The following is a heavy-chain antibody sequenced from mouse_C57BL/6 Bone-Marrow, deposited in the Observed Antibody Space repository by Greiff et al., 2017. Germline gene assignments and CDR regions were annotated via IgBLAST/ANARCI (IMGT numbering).Heavy chain of an antibody. CDR3: ARPYYGSSDWYFDV. CDR1: GFTFSDYY. D-gene: IGHD1-1*01. CDR2: ISNGGGST. J-gene: IGHJ1*03. Sequence: EVHLVESGGGLVQPGGSLKLSCAASGFTFSDYYMYWVRQTPEKRLEWVAYISNGGGSTYYPDTVKGRYTISRDNAKNTLYLQMSRRKAEDTAMYYCARPYYGSSDWYFDVWGTGTTVTVSS. V-gene: IGHV5-12*01.